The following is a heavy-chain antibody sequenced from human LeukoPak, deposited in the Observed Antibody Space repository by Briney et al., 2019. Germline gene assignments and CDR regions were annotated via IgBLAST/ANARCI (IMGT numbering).Heavy chain of an antibody. CDR3: ARDLYGDYAPGVY. J-gene: IGHJ4*02. CDR2: IIPIFGTA. V-gene: IGHV1-69*06. Sequence: SVKVSCKASGGTFSSYAISWVRQAPGQGLGWMGGIIPIFGTANYAQKFQGRVTITADKSTSTAYMELSSLRSEDTAVYYCARDLYGDYAPGVYWGQGTLVTVSS. D-gene: IGHD4-17*01. CDR1: GGTFSSYA.